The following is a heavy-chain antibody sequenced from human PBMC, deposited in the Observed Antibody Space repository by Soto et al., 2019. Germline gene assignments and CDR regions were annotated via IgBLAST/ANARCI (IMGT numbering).Heavy chain of an antibody. Sequence: SEPLSLTCTVSGRSISISSYYWGWIRQPPGKGLEWIGSIYYSGSTYYNPSLKSRVTISVDTSKNQFSLKLSSVTAADTAVYYCACIFSGGYGYGFYYYGMDVWGQGTTVT. V-gene: IGHV4-39*01. D-gene: IGHD5-18*01. CDR1: GRSISISSYY. J-gene: IGHJ6*02. CDR2: IYYSGST. CDR3: ACIFSGGYGYGFYYYGMDV.